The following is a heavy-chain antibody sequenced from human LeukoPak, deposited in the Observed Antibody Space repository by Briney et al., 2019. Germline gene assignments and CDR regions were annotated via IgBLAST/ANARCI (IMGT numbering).Heavy chain of an antibody. Sequence: GGSLRLSCAASGITFNSHWMTWVRQAPGRGLEWVANIKHDGSLRNYVDSVKGRFTISRDNAKNSLYLQMNSLRAEDTAVYYCARDQDHHISDSWYDAFDVWGRGTMVTVSP. D-gene: IGHD3/OR15-3a*01. V-gene: IGHV3-7*01. CDR1: GITFNSHW. CDR2: IKHDGSLR. CDR3: ARDQDHHISDSWYDAFDV. J-gene: IGHJ3*01.